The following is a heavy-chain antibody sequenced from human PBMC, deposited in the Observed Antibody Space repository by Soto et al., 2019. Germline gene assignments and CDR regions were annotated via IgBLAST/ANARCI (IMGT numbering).Heavy chain of an antibody. D-gene: IGHD3-16*01. J-gene: IGHJ6*02. Sequence: GGSLRLSCAASGFTFDDYTMHWVRQAPGKGLEWVSLISWDGGSTYYADSVKGRFTISRDNSKNSLYLQMNSLRTEDTALYYCAKDSTGSLGDYGGPVPGHYYYGMDVWGQGTTVTVSS. V-gene: IGHV3-43*01. CDR3: AKDSTGSLGDYGGPVPGHYYYGMDV. CDR1: GFTFDDYT. CDR2: ISWDGGST.